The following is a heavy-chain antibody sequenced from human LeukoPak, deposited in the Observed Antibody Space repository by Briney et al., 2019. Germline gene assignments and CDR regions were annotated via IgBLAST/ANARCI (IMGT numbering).Heavy chain of an antibody. D-gene: IGHD5-24*01. CDR3: AKGGAATMRDGYNYYYYYMEV. CDR2: ISGSGGHT. Sequence: PGGSVRLSCAPSGITFSSHAMIWVRHAPGKGLECVSHISGSGGHTYYGDSVKGSFTISRDNSTNRLYLQMNSLRPEDTAVYYCAKGGAATMRDGYNYYYYYMEVWGRGTTVTVSS. J-gene: IGHJ6*03. CDR1: GITFSSHA. V-gene: IGHV3-23*01.